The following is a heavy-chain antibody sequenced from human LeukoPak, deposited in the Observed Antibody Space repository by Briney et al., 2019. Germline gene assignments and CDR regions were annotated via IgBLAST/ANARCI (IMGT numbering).Heavy chain of an antibody. Sequence: GGSLRLSCAASGSSFSSFAMSWVRQAPGKGLEWVSSISGSGGSTYNADSVKGRFTISRDNSKNTLYLQMNSLRAEDTAVYYCAKDRDVVVPAANWGQGTLVTVSS. J-gene: IGHJ4*02. V-gene: IGHV3-23*01. CDR2: ISGSGGST. D-gene: IGHD2-2*01. CDR3: AKDRDVVVPAAN. CDR1: GSSFSSFA.